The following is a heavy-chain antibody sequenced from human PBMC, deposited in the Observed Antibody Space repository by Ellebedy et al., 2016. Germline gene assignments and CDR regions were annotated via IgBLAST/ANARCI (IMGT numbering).Heavy chain of an antibody. V-gene: IGHV1-46*01. J-gene: IGHJ4*02. CDR1: GYTFTNSY. Sequence: ASVKVSCKASGYTFTNSYIHWVRQAPGQGLEWMGIINPSGGTTTYAQKFYGRVTMTRDTSTSTVYMELSSLTSEDTAVYYCARTNILDFWGQGTLVTVSS. CDR3: ARTNILDF. D-gene: IGHD2/OR15-2a*01. CDR2: INPSGGTT.